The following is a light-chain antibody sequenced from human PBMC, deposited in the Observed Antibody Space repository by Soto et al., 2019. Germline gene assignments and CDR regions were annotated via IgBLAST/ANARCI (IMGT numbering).Light chain of an antibody. J-gene: IGKJ4*01. CDR3: QQYENLPLT. CDR1: QVISTS. V-gene: IGKV1-9*01. Sequence: GESVTITCRASQVISTSLAWYQVKPGKAPKLLIYAASTLESGVPSRFSATVSGTEFSLTITSLQPEDFATYYCQQYENLPLTFGGGTKVDI. CDR2: AAS.